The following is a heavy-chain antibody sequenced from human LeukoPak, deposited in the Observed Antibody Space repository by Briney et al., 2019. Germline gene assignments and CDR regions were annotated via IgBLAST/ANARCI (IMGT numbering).Heavy chain of an antibody. V-gene: IGHV4-34*01. CDR1: GGSFSGYY. D-gene: IGHD4-17*01. CDR2: INHSGST. CDR3: GAKYGDYVGDY. J-gene: IGHJ4*02. Sequence: SETLSLTCAVYGGSFSGYYWSWIRQPPGKGLEWIGEINHSGSTNYNPSLKSRVTISVDTSKNQFSLKLSSVTAADTAVYYCGAKYGDYVGDYWGQGTLVTVSS.